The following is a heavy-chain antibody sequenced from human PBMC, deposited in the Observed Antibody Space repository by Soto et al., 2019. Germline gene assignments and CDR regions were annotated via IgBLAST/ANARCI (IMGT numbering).Heavy chain of an antibody. Sequence: GASVKVSCKASGYAFTSYGISWVRQAPGQGLEWMGWISAYNGNTNYAQKLQGRVTMTTDTSTSTAYMELRSLRSDDTAVYYCARDGQSGWIQSLESLDCWFDPWGQGTLVTVSS. V-gene: IGHV1-18*01. D-gene: IGHD5-18*01. CDR3: ARDGQSGWIQSLESLDCWFDP. J-gene: IGHJ5*02. CDR2: ISAYNGNT. CDR1: GYAFTSYG.